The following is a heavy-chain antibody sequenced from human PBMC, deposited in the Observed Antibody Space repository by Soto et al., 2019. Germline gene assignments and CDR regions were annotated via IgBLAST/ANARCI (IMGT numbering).Heavy chain of an antibody. V-gene: IGHV4-30-2*01. CDR2: IYHSGST. J-gene: IGHJ4*02. CDR3: ARHGGNSGFDY. CDR1: GGSISSGGYF. D-gene: IGHD2-21*02. Sequence: SETLSLTCAVSGGSISSGGYFWSWIRQPPGKGLEWIGYIYHSGSTYYNPSLKSRVTISVDRSKNQFSLKLSSVTAADTAVYYCARHGGNSGFDYWGQGTLVTVSS.